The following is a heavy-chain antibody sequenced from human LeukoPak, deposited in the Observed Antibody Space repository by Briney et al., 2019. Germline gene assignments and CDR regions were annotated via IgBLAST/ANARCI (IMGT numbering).Heavy chain of an antibody. J-gene: IGHJ4*02. Sequence: PGGSLRLSCAASGFTFSSYAMSWVRQAPGKGLEWVSAISGSGGSTYYAASVKSRFTISRDNSKNTLYLQMNSLRAEDTAVYYCAKPLNSAYCSGGSCYDDYWGQGTLVTVSS. CDR1: GFTFSSYA. CDR3: AKPLNSAYCSGGSCYDDY. CDR2: ISGSGGST. V-gene: IGHV3-23*01. D-gene: IGHD2-15*01.